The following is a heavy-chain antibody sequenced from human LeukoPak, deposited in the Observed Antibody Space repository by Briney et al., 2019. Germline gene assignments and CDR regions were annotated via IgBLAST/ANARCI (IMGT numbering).Heavy chain of an antibody. V-gene: IGHV4-39*01. J-gene: IGHJ4*02. Sequence: PSETLSLTCTVSGGSISSSTYYWGWIRQPPGKGLEWIGSIYYSGSTYYNPSLKSRVTISVDTSKNQFSLKPSSVTAADTAVYYCARAYYYDSSGLFGGYFDYWGQGTLVTVSS. CDR1: GGSISSSTYY. CDR2: IYYSGST. CDR3: ARAYYYDSSGLFGGYFDY. D-gene: IGHD3-22*01.